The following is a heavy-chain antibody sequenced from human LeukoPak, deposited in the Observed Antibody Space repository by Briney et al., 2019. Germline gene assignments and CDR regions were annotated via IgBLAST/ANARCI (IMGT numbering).Heavy chain of an antibody. CDR2: ISSSSSYI. CDR1: GFTFSSYS. CDR3: ATSGSSTPY. D-gene: IGHD1-26*01. V-gene: IGHV3-21*01. J-gene: IGHJ4*02. Sequence: GGSLRLSCAASGFTFSSYSMNWVRQAPGKGLEWVSSISSSSSYINYADSVKGRFTISSDNAKNSLYLQMNSLRAEDTAVYYCATSGSSTPYWGQGTLVTVSS.